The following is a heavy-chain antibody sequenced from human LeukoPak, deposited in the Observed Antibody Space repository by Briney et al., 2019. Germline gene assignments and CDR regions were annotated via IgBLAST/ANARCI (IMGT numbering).Heavy chain of an antibody. V-gene: IGHV3-23*01. J-gene: IGHJ4*02. CDR3: AKRSGGNQGYFDY. Sequence: PGGSLRLSCAASGFTFSSYAMSWVRQAPGKGLGWVSAISGSGGSTYYADSVKGRFTISRDNSKNTLYLQMNSLRAEDTAVYYCAKRSGGNQGYFDYWGQGTLVTVSS. CDR1: GFTFSSYA. D-gene: IGHD3-16*01. CDR2: ISGSGGST.